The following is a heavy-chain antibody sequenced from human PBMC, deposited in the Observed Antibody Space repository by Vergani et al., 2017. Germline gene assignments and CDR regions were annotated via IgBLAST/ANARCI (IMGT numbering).Heavy chain of an antibody. CDR1: GTSVNSYY. D-gene: IGHD6-13*01. CDR3: AWDTHSWQRADR. J-gene: IGHJ5*02. CDR2: LSTTGGA. V-gene: IGHV4-59*02. Sequence: QVKLQESGPGLVKPSETLSLTCTVSGTSVNSYYWSWIRQPPGKGLEWIGSLSTTGGATHASHNPSLKSRVSISVDTSKSQFSLRLTSVTAADSAIYYCAWDTHSWQRADRWGQGLLVSVSS.